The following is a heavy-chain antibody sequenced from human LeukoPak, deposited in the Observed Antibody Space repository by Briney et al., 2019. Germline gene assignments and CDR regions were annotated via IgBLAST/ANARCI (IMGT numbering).Heavy chain of an antibody. J-gene: IGHJ4*02. CDR2: IYPSDSDA. Sequence: GESLKISCKSSGYSFTNYWIGWVRQMPGEGLEWVGMIYPSDSDAGYSPSFEGQVTISADKSISTAYLQWSSLKASDTAMYYCARRGLGVYARQVYFDYWGQGTLVTVSS. CDR1: GYSFTNYW. D-gene: IGHD3-10*01. V-gene: IGHV5-51*01. CDR3: ARRGLGVYARQVYFDY.